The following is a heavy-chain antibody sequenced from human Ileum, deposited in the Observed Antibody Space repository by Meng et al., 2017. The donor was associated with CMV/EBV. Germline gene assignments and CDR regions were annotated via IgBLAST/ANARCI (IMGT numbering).Heavy chain of an antibody. CDR1: GFTFSSYA. Sequence: GESLKISCAASGFTFSSYAMSWVRQAPGKGLEWVSAISGSGGSTYYADSVKGRFTISRDNSKNTLYLQMNSLRAEDTAVYYCAKKDDYVDYWGQETLVTVSS. CDR2: ISGSGGST. CDR3: AKKDDYVDY. J-gene: IGHJ4*02. V-gene: IGHV3-23*01.